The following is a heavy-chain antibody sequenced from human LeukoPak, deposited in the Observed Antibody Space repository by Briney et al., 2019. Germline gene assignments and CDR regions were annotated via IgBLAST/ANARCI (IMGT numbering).Heavy chain of an antibody. CDR2: IHTSGST. V-gene: IGHV4-4*07. Sequence: PSETLSLTCTVSGGSIRNYHWICIRQPAGKGLEWIGQIHTSGSTNYNPPLKSRVTVSIDTPENQLSLTITSVTAADTAIYLCATRHFTSGVCFDYWGQGTLVTVS. CDR1: GGSIRNYH. CDR3: ATRHFTSGVCFDY. J-gene: IGHJ4*02. D-gene: IGHD6-19*01.